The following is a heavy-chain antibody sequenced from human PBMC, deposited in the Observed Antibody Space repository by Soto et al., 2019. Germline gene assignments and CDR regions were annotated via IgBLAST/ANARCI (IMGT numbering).Heavy chain of an antibody. CDR2: ISGSGGST. CDR1: GFTFSSYA. V-gene: IGHV3-23*01. D-gene: IGHD1-26*01. CDR3: AKELEATTQGFPFDY. J-gene: IGHJ4*02. Sequence: PGGSLRLSCSASGFTFSSYAMSWVRQAPGKGLEWVSAISGSGGSTYYADSVKGRFTISRDNSKNTLYLQMNSLRAEDTAVYYCAKELEATTQGFPFDYWGQGTLVTVSS.